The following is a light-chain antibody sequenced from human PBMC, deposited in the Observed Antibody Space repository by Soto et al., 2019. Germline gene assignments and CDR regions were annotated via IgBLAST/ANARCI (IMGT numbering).Light chain of an antibody. CDR1: QSVSSSY. V-gene: IGKV3-20*01. J-gene: IGKJ2*01. CDR3: QQYCSSPYT. Sequence: EIVLTQSPGTLSLSPGERATLSCRASQSVSSSYLAWYQQKTGQAPRLLIYGASSRATGIPDRFSGSGSGTDFTLTISRLEPEDFAVYYCQQYCSSPYTLGQGTKLEIK. CDR2: GAS.